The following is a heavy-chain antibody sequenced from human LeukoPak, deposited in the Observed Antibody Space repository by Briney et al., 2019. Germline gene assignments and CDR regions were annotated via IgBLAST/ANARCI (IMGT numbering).Heavy chain of an antibody. CDR2: ISSRSNTI. V-gene: IGHV3-48*01. J-gene: IGHJ5*02. D-gene: IGHD3-3*01. Sequence: GGSLRLSCAASGFTFSTYSMYWVRQAPGKGLEWVSYISSRSNTIYYANSVRGRFTISRGNAKNSLYLQMNSLRVEDTAVYYCARDPSQFLEPHWLDPWGQGTLVTVSS. CDR1: GFTFSTYS. CDR3: ARDPSQFLEPHWLDP.